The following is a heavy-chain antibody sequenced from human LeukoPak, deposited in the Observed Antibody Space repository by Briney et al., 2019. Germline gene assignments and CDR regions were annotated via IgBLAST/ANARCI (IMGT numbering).Heavy chain of an antibody. CDR1: GFTFSSYA. CDR3: AKYYYGMDV. Sequence: PGGSLRLSCAASGFTFSSYAMSWVRQAPGKGLEWVSSISGSGDNTYYADFVKGRFTISRDNSKNTLYLQMNSLRVEDTAVYYCAKYYYGMDVWGQGTTVTVSS. J-gene: IGHJ6*02. CDR2: ISGSGDNT. V-gene: IGHV3-23*01.